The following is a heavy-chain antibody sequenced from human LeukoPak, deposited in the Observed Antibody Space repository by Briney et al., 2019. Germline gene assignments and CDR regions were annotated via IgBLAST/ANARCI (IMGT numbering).Heavy chain of an antibody. Sequence: SETLSLTCTVSGGSISSYYWGWIRQPAGKALEWIGRIHSSGSTNYNPSLKSRVTISVDTSKTQFSLKLTSVTAADTAVYYCARDDRDAFDFWGQGTMVTVS. CDR1: GGSISSYY. J-gene: IGHJ3*01. CDR2: IHSSGST. V-gene: IGHV4-4*07. CDR3: ARDDRDAFDF.